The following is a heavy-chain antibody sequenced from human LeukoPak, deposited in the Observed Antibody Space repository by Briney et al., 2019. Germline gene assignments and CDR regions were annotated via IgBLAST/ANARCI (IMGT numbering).Heavy chain of an antibody. J-gene: IGHJ4*02. V-gene: IGHV4-39*01. CDR3: ARIHGYYGSGSYPND. CDR2: IYYSGST. CDR1: GGSISSSSYY. D-gene: IGHD3-10*01. Sequence: SETLSLTCTVSGGSISSSSYYWGWIRQPPGKGLEWIGSIYYSGSTYYNPSLKSRVTISVDTSKNQFSLKLSSVTAADTAVYYCARIHGYYGSGSYPNDWGQGTLVTVSS.